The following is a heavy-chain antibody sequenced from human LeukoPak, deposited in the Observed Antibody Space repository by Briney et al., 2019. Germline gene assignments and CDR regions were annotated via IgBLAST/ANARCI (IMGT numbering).Heavy chain of an antibody. CDR1: GFTVSSNY. D-gene: IGHD4-11*01. Sequence: GGSLRLSCAASGFTVSSNYMSWVRQAPGKGLEWVSVIYSGGSTYYADSVKGRFTISRDNSKNTLYLQMNSLRAEDTAVYYCAKDQGRAPVTYFDYWGQGTLVTVSS. CDR3: AKDQGRAPVTYFDY. CDR2: IYSGGST. V-gene: IGHV3-53*01. J-gene: IGHJ4*02.